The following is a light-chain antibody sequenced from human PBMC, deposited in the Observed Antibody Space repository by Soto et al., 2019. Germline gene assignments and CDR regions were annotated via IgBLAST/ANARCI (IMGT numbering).Light chain of an antibody. CDR3: QQRNNWPRNT. Sequence: EIVLTQSPATVSLSPGERATLSCRASQIVSRHLAWYQQKPGQAPSLLLYDISNRDTGVPARLSGSGYGTDFALTISSLEPEDSAVYYCQQRNNWPRNTFGQGTKLEIK. CDR1: QIVSRH. V-gene: IGKV3-11*01. CDR2: DIS. J-gene: IGKJ2*01.